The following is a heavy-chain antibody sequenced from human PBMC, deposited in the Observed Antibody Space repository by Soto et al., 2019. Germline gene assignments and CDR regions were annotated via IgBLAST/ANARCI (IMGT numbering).Heavy chain of an antibody. Sequence: EVQLLQSGGGLVQPGGSLRLSCATSGFTFSSYDMSWVRQAPGKGLEWVSKISGSGGSTYYADSVKGRFTISRDNSKNPVYLKMNSGRAENPAVYYGANPSGLAAAGSVFDYGGQG. D-gene: IGHD6-25*01. CDR1: GFTFSSYD. CDR2: ISGSGGST. J-gene: IGHJ4*02. CDR3: ANPSGLAAAGSVFDY. V-gene: IGHV3-23*01.